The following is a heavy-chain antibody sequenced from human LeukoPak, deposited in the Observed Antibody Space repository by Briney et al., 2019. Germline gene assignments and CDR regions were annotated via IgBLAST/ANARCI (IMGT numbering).Heavy chain of an antibody. D-gene: IGHD3-16*01. CDR3: ARVLWGYYFDY. J-gene: IGHJ4*02. V-gene: IGHV3-72*01. CDR1: GFTFSDHY. Sequence: GGALRLSCAASGFTFSDHYMDWVRQAPGKGLEWVGRIRNKVNGYTTEYAASVKGRFTNSRDDSKNSLYLQMNSLRAEDTAVYYCARVLWGYYFDYWGQGTLVTVSS. CDR2: IRNKVNGYTT.